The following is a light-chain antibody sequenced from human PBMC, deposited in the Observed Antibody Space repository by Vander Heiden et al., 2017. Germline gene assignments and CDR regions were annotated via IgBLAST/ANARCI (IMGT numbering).Light chain of an antibody. V-gene: IGKV1-5*03. CDR1: QSSSSW. CDR2: KAS. J-gene: IGKJ1*01. Sequence: DIQMTQPPPTLSASVGDRVTITCRASQSSSSWLAWYQLKPGKAPKLLIYKASSLQSGVPSRVRGSGSGTEFTLSIDSLQPDDFGTYYCRQYDNYSWTFGQGTKVDIK. CDR3: RQYDNYSWT.